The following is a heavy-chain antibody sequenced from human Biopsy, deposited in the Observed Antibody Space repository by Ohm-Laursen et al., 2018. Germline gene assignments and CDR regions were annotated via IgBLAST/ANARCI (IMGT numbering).Heavy chain of an antibody. D-gene: IGHD3-22*01. J-gene: IGHJ5*02. CDR2: IFNSANT. Sequence: TLSLTCTVSGGSISSGGSYWSWIRPRPGKGLEWIGYIFNSANTYYNPSLENLITISGDTSKNQFSLKLNSVTAADTAVYYCARGDYFDSNGYFWFDPWGQGTLVTVSS. CDR3: ARGDYFDSNGYFWFDP. CDR1: GGSISSGGSY. V-gene: IGHV4-31*01.